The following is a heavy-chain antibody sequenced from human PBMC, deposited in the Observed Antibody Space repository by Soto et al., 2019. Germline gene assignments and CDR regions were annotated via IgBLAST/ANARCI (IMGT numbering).Heavy chain of an antibody. Sequence: QVQLVQSGAEVKKPGASVKVSCKASGYTFTSYYMHWVRQAPGQGLEWMGIINPSGGSTSYAQKSXXRGTMTRDTSXXTXYXXLSSLISEDTAVYYCARDSVGELLPHYYSYYGMDVWGQGTTVTVSS. CDR1: GYTFTSYY. D-gene: IGHD1-26*01. CDR2: INPSGGST. J-gene: IGHJ6*02. V-gene: IGHV1-46*03. CDR3: ARDSVGELLPHYYSYYGMDV.